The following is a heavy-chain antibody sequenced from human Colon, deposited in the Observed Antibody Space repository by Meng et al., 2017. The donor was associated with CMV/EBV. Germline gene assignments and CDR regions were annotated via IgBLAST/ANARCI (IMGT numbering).Heavy chain of an antibody. V-gene: IGHV6-1*01. CDR1: AA. D-gene: IGHD1-26*01. CDR3: ARDYDGIVGAMHYYYYGMDV. Sequence: AAWNWIRQYPSRGLEWLGRTYYRSKWYNDYAVSVKSRITINPDTSKNQFSLQLNSVTPEDTAVYYCARDYDGIVGAMHYYYYGMDVWGQGTTVTVSS. CDR2: TYYRSKWYN. J-gene: IGHJ6*02.